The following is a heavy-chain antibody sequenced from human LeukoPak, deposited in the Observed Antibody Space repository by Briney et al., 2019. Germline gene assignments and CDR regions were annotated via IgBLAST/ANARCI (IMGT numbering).Heavy chain of an antibody. Sequence: KPSETLSLTCTVSGDSMSNSRHYWGWIRQPPGKGLEWIASIFYSGNTYYNPSLKSRVTISVDTSKDQFSLKVTPVTAADTALYFCARHVHIPGTTIPWFDNWGQGTLVTVSS. CDR3: ARHVHIPGTTIPWFDN. CDR1: GDSMSNSRHY. V-gene: IGHV4-39*01. D-gene: IGHD1-7*01. CDR2: IFYSGNT. J-gene: IGHJ4*02.